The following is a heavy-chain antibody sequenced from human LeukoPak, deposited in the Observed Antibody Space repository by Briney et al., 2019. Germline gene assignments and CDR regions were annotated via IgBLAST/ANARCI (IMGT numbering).Heavy chain of an antibody. J-gene: IGHJ4*02. V-gene: IGHV3-30*03. Sequence: PGRSLRLSCAASGFASSNYAMHWVRQAPGKGLEWVALISHDGSSEYYGDSMKGRFTISRDNSRNTFYLQMNSLRAEDTAVYYCASRFEWLSSFDYWGQGTLVTVSS. D-gene: IGHD3-3*01. CDR2: ISHDGSSE. CDR1: GFASSNYA. CDR3: ASRFEWLSSFDY.